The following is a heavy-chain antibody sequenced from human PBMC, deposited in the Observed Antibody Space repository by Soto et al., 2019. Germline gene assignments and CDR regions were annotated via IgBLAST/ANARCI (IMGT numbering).Heavy chain of an antibody. CDR1: GGTFSSYA. CDR2: IIPIFGTA. CDR3: ARDRAVRAFSGMDV. J-gene: IGHJ6*02. V-gene: IGHV1-69*06. Sequence: SVKVSCKASGGTFSSYAISWVRQAPGQGLEWMGGIIPIFGTANYAQKFQGRVTITADKSTSTAYMELSSPRSEDTAVYYCARDRAVRAFSGMDVWGQGTTVTVSS. D-gene: IGHD3-10*01.